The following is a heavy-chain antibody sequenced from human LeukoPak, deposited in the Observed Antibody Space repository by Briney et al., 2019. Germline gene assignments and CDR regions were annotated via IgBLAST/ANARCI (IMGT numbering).Heavy chain of an antibody. V-gene: IGHV3-53*01. J-gene: IGHJ4*02. Sequence: GGSLRLSCAASGFTVSSNYMSWVRQAPGKGPECVSVIYSDGSTYYADSVKGRFTISRDTSKNTLYLQMNSLRTEDTAVYYCARDLAAGGTYPHYWGRGTLVSVSS. D-gene: IGHD6-13*01. CDR3: ARDLAAGGTYPHY. CDR2: IYSDGST. CDR1: GFTVSSNY.